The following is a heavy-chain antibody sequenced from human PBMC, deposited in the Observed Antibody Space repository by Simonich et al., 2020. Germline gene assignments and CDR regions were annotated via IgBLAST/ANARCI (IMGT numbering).Heavy chain of an antibody. CDR1: GFTFGSYS. J-gene: IGHJ3*02. CDR3: ARDSSYYAFDI. CDR2: ISSSSSTI. D-gene: IGHD5-12*01. Sequence: EVQLVESGGGLVQPGGSLRLSCAASGFTFGSYSMNWVRQAPGKGREWVSYISSSSSTIYYADSVKGRFTISRDNAKNSLYLQMNSLRAEDTAVYYCARDSSYYAFDIWGQGTMVTVSS. V-gene: IGHV3-48*01.